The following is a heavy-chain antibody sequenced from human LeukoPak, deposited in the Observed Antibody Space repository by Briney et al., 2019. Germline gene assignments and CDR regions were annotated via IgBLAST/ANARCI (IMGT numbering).Heavy chain of an antibody. V-gene: IGHV5-10-1*01. Sequence: GESLKISCKGSGYSFTSYWISWVRQMPGKGLEWMGRIDPSDSYTNYSPSFQGHVTISADKSISTAYLQWSSLKASDTAMYYCARGRHFDWPLDVWGKGTTVTVSS. D-gene: IGHD3-9*01. CDR1: GYSFTSYW. CDR3: ARGRHFDWPLDV. CDR2: IDPSDSYT. J-gene: IGHJ6*04.